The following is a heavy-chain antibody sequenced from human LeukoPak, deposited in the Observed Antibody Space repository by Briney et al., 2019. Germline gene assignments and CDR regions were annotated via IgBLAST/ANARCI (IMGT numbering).Heavy chain of an antibody. V-gene: IGHV4-39*07. CDR1: GGSISSSSYY. D-gene: IGHD3-22*01. Sequence: SETLSLTCAVSGGSISSSSYYWGWIRHPPGKGLGGIGSIYYSGSTYYNPSLKSRVTISVDTSKNQFSLKLSSVTAADTAVYYCARVPYYYDSSGYSDYWGQGTLVTVSS. J-gene: IGHJ4*02. CDR3: ARVPYYYDSSGYSDY. CDR2: IYYSGST.